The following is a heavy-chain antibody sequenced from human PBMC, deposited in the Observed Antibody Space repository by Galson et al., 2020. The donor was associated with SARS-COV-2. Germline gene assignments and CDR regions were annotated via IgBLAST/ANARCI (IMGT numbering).Heavy chain of an antibody. CDR3: AGTSEMATPXXXXXY. D-gene: IGHD5-12*01. CDR2: INHSGST. CDR1: GGSFSGYY. V-gene: IGHV4-34*01. J-gene: IGHJ4*02. Sequence: SETLSLTCAVYGGSFSGYYWSWIRQPPGKGLEWIGEINHSGSTNYNPSPKSRVTISVDTSKNQFSLKLSSVTAADTAVYFCAGTSEMATPXXXXXYXGQGTLVTVSS.